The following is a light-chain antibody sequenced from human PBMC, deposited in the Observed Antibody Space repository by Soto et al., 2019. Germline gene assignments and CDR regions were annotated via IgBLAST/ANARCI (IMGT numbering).Light chain of an antibody. CDR2: AAS. Sequence: EIVLTQSPGTLSLSPGERATLSCRASQSVSSSYLAWYQQKPGQAPRLFIYAASIRATGIPDRFSGSGSGTDFTLTISSLEHEDVAVYYCQQYGLSPRTFGRGTKVEIK. J-gene: IGKJ1*01. CDR1: QSVSSSY. V-gene: IGKV3-20*01. CDR3: QQYGLSPRT.